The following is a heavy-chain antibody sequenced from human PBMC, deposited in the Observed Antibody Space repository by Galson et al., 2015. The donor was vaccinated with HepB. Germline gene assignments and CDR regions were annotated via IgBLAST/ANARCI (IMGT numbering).Heavy chain of an antibody. D-gene: IGHD1-26*01. CDR2: IYSGGST. Sequence: LRLSCAASGFTVSSNYMSWVRQAPGKGLEWVSVIYSGGSTYYADSVKGRFTISRHNSKNTLYLQMNSLRAEDTAVYYCARGGSGSYLGAFDIWGQGTMVTVSS. J-gene: IGHJ3*02. V-gene: IGHV3-53*04. CDR3: ARGGSGSYLGAFDI. CDR1: GFTVSSNY.